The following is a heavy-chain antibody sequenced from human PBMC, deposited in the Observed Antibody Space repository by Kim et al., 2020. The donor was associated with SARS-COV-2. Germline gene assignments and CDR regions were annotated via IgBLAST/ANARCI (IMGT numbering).Heavy chain of an antibody. J-gene: IGHJ4*02. D-gene: IGHD2-2*01. V-gene: IGHV4-39*01. CDR1: GGSISSSSYY. Sequence: SETLSLTCTVSGGSISSSSYYWGWIRQPPGKGLEWIGSIYYSGSTYYNPSLKSRVTISVDTSKNQFSLKLSSVTAADTAVYYCARLGLRQFVVVPAAILGWGQGTLVTVSS. CDR2: IYYSGST. CDR3: ARLGLRQFVVVPAAILG.